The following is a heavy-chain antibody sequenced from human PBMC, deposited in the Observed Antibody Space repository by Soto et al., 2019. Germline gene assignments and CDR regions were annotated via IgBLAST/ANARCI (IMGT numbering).Heavy chain of an antibody. V-gene: IGHV3-48*02. CDR1: GFTFSSYG. D-gene: IGHD2-8*02. CDR3: ARDGRDCTAGVSYFQQ. CDR2: ISSSSSTI. Sequence: EVQLVESGGGLVQPGGTLRLSCAASGFTFSSYGMNWVRQAPGKGLEWVSYISSSSSTIYYADSVKGRFTISRDNAKNSLYLEMEGLRDEDTAVYYCARDGRDCTAGVSYFQQWGQGTLVTVSS. J-gene: IGHJ1*01.